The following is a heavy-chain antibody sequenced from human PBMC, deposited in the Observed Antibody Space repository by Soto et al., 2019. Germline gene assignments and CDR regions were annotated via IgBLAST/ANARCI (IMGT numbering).Heavy chain of an antibody. CDR1: GLPFSSYA. CDR3: AKGSTSSHYRTYYFYYMDV. Sequence: LLESGGGLAQPGGSLRLSCAASGLPFSSYAMNWVRQAPGKGLEWVSATSGSGGNTYYADSVKGRFTISRDNSKNTLYLQMDSLRAEDTAVYYCAKGSTSSHYRTYYFYYMDVWGKGTTVTVSS. D-gene: IGHD3-10*01. V-gene: IGHV3-23*01. J-gene: IGHJ6*03. CDR2: TSGSGGNT.